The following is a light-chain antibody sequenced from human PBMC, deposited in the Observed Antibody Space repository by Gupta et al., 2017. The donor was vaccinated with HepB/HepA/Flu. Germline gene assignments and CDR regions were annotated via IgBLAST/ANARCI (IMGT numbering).Light chain of an antibody. CDR2: GAS. CDR3: QQYGSSWWT. CDR1: QSVSSSY. J-gene: IGKJ1*01. V-gene: IGKV3-20*01. Sequence: EIVLTQSPGTLSLSPGERATLSCRASQSVSSSYLAWYQQKPGQAPRLLIYGASSRATGIPDRFSGSGSGTDFTLTISRLEPEDGAVYYCQQYGSSWWTFGQGTKVEIK.